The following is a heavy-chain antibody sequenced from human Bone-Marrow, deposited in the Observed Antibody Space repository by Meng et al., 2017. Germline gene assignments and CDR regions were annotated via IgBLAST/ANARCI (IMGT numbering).Heavy chain of an antibody. D-gene: IGHD2-8*01. Sequence: GESLKISCAASGFSSHWVRQAPGKGLEWVSAISGSGGSTYYADSVKGRFTISRDNSKNTLYLQMNSLRAEDTAVYYCAKAPIVLMVYAINWFDPWGQGTLVTVSS. V-gene: IGHV3-23*01. J-gene: IGHJ5*02. CDR2: ISGSGGST. CDR1: GFSS. CDR3: AKAPIVLMVYAINWFDP.